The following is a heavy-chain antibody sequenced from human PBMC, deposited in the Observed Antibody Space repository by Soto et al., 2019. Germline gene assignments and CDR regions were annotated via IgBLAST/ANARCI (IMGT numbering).Heavy chain of an antibody. V-gene: IGHV3-21*01. D-gene: IGHD6-13*01. CDR2: ISSSSSYI. CDR3: AREGSSSWYSGWFDP. J-gene: IGHJ5*02. CDR1: GFTFSSYS. Sequence: GGSLRLSCAASGFTFSSYSMNWVRQAPGKGLEWVSSISSSSSYIYYADSVKGRFTISRDNAKNSLYLQMNSLRAEDTAVYYCAREGSSSWYSGWFDPWGQGTLDTVSS.